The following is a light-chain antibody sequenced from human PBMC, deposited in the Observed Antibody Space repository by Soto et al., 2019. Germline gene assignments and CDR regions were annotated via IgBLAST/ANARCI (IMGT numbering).Light chain of an antibody. J-gene: IGLJ3*02. V-gene: IGLV2-14*01. CDR1: SSDVGGYNY. Sequence: QSALTQPASVSGSPGQSITISCTGTSSDVGGYNYVSWFQQHPGKAPKLKIYEVSNRPSGVSNRFSGSKSGNTASLTISELQAEDEADSYCTSFTTISPWVFGGGTKLTVL. CDR2: EVS. CDR3: TSFTTISPWV.